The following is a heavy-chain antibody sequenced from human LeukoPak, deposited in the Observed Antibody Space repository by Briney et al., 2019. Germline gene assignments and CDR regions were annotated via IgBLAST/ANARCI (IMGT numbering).Heavy chain of an antibody. CDR3: ARDRGTTGYYYLDS. CDR2: IYHTGST. D-gene: IGHD1-26*01. J-gene: IGHJ4*02. V-gene: IGHV4-59*01. Sequence: PSETLSLTCSVSGGPITEYYWSWFRQLPGKGLEWIGYIYHTGSTNYSPSLKSRVTLSVDASRSQFSLRLVSVTAADTAVYYCARDRGTTGYYYLDSWGQGILVTVSS. CDR1: GGPITEYY.